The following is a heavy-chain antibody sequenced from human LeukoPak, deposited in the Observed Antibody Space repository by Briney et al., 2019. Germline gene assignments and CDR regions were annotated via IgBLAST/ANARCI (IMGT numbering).Heavy chain of an antibody. Sequence: SETLSLTCTVSGGSISSSSYYWGWIRQPPGKGLEWIGSIYYSGSTYYNPSLKSRVTISIDTSKNQFSLKLSSVTAADTAVYYCARAYYDSSGDYGMDVWGQGTTVTVSS. J-gene: IGHJ6*02. D-gene: IGHD3-22*01. CDR1: GGSISSSSYY. CDR3: ARAYYDSSGDYGMDV. V-gene: IGHV4-39*07. CDR2: IYYSGST.